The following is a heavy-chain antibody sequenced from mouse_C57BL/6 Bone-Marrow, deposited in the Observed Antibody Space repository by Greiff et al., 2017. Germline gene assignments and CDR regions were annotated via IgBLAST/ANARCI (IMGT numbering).Heavy chain of an antibody. V-gene: IGHV1-19*01. CDR3: ARGRDYGSRFAY. Sequence: VQLQQSGPVLVKPGASVKMSCKASGYTFTDYYMNWVKQSHGKSLEWIGVINPYNGGTSYNQKFKGKATLTVDKSSSTAYMELNSLTSEDSAVYYCARGRDYGSRFAYWGQGTLVTVSA. J-gene: IGHJ3*01. CDR2: INPYNGGT. D-gene: IGHD1-1*01. CDR1: GYTFTDYY.